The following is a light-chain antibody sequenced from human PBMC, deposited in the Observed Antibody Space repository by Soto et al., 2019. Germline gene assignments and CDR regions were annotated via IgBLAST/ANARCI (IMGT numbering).Light chain of an antibody. V-gene: IGKV1-39*01. CDR2: AAS. J-gene: IGKJ4*01. Sequence: DIQMTQSPSSLSASVGDRVTITCRASQSISSYLVWYQQKPGKAPKLLIYAASTLESGVPSRFSGSGSGTEFTLTITSLQPEDSVTYYCQQSFRAVHLTFGGGTKVEI. CDR3: QQSFRAVHLT. CDR1: QSISSY.